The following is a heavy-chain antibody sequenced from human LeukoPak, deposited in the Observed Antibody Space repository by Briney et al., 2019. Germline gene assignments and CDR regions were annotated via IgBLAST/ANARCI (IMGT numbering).Heavy chain of an antibody. CDR2: IYYSGST. V-gene: IGHV4-59*01. J-gene: IGHJ4*02. CDR3: ASGGWSYFDY. D-gene: IGHD3-16*01. Sequence: PSETLSLTCTVSGGSISSYYWSWIRQPPGKGLEWIGYIYYSGSTNYNPSLKSRVTISVDTSKNQFSLKLSSVTAADTAVHYCASGGWSYFDYWGQGTLVTVSS. CDR1: GGSISSYY.